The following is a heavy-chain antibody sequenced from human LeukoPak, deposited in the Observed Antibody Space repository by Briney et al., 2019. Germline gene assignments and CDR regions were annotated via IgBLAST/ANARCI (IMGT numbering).Heavy chain of an antibody. CDR1: GFTFSSYE. CDR2: ISSRGSTI. V-gene: IGHV3-48*03. Sequence: PGGSPRLSCAASGFTFSSYEMYWVRQAPGKGLEWVSYISSRGSTIYYADSVKGRFTISRDNAKNSLYLQMNSLRAEDTAVYYCARDMARGAAFDIWGQGTMVTVSS. J-gene: IGHJ3*02. D-gene: IGHD3-10*01. CDR3: ARDMARGAAFDI.